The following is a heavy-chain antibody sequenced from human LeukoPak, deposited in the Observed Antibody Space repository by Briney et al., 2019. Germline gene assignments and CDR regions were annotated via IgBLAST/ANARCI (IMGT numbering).Heavy chain of an antibody. CDR1: GFTFSSYG. D-gene: IGHD2-21*01. CDR2: ISYDGSNK. V-gene: IGHV3-30*18. CDR3: AKGKGPFPGSYFDY. Sequence: GGSLRLSCAASGFTFSSYGMHWVRQAPGKGLEWVAVISYDGSNKYYADSVKGRFTISRDNSKNTLYLQMNSLRAEDTAVYYCAKGKGPFPGSYFDYWGQGTLVTVSS. J-gene: IGHJ4*02.